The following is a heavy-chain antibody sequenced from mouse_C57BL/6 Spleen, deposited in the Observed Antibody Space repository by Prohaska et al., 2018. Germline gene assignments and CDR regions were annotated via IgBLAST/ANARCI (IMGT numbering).Heavy chain of an antibody. V-gene: IGHV5-16*01. CDR2: INYDGSST. D-gene: IGHD2-1*01. CDR3: ARGGNYWFAY. CDR1: GFTFSDYY. J-gene: IGHJ3*01. Sequence: GFTFSDYYMAWVRQVPEKGLEWVANINYDGSSTYYLDSLKSRFIISRDNAKNILYLQMSSLKSEDTATYYCARGGNYWFAYWGQGTLVTVSA.